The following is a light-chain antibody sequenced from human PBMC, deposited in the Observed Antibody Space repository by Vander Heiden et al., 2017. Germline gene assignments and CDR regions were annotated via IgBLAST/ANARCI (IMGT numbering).Light chain of an antibody. CDR1: QSINRY. CDR3: QQYNDFSGT. CDR2: KAS. J-gene: IGKJ4*01. V-gene: IGKV1-5*03. Sequence: DIQMTQSPSTLSASVGDTVTITCRASQSINRYLAWYQQKPGKAPNLLIYKASTLESGVPSRFSGSGSGTQFTLTISSLQPDDFATYYCQQYNDFSGTFGGGTKVEIK.